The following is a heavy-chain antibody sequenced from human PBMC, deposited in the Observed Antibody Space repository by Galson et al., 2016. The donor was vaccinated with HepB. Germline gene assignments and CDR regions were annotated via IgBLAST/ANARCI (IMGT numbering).Heavy chain of an antibody. CDR3: ARHSLAPRPINWFDP. CDR1: GGSIRSSGYY. CDR2: IYHTGTT. J-gene: IGHJ5*02. V-gene: IGHV4-39*01. D-gene: IGHD6-6*01. Sequence: SETLSLTCTVSGGSIRSSGYYWGWIRQPPGKTLQWIGTIYHTGTTYYNPSLESRVSMSVDTSKNQFSLSLTSVTAADTALYFCARHSLAPRPINWFDPWGQGTLAIVSS.